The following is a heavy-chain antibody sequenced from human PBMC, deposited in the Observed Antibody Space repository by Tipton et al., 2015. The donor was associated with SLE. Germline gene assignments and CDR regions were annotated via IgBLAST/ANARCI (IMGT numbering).Heavy chain of an antibody. CDR1: GGSMTSYY. CDR3: ARDLGMGSSPKRGYFDY. D-gene: IGHD6-13*01. V-gene: IGHV4-4*07. CDR2: IFSSGTL. Sequence: TLSLTCIVSGGSMTSYYWYWIRQPAGRGLEWIGRIFSSGTLYYNPSLKSRVTISVDRSNNQFSLNLSSVTAADTAVYYCARDLGMGSSPKRGYFDYWGQGTLVTVSS. J-gene: IGHJ4*02.